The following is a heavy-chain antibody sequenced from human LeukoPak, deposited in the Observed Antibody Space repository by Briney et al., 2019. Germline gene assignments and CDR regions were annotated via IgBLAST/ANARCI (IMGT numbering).Heavy chain of an antibody. CDR3: ARDSAYQLLSSLDY. Sequence: GGSLRLFCAASGFTFSSYWMSWVRQAPGRGREWVANIKQDGSEKYYVDSVKGRFTISRDNAKNSLYLQMNSLRAEDTAVYYCARDSAYQLLSSLDYWGQGTLVTVSS. CDR2: IKQDGSEK. D-gene: IGHD2-2*01. CDR1: GFTFSSYW. V-gene: IGHV3-7*01. J-gene: IGHJ4*02.